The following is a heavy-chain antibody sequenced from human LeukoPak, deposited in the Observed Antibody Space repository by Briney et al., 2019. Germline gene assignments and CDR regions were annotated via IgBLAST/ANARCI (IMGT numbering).Heavy chain of an antibody. D-gene: IGHD3-3*01. J-gene: IGHJ3*02. CDR2: INPNSGGT. Sequence: ASVKVSCKASGYTFTSYDINWVRQATGQGLEWMGWINPNSGGTNYAQNFQGRVTMTRDTSISTAYMELSSLRSDGTAVYYCARGGSTIFGVISAFDIWGQGTMVTVSS. CDR1: GYTFTSYD. V-gene: IGHV1-2*02. CDR3: ARGGSTIFGVISAFDI.